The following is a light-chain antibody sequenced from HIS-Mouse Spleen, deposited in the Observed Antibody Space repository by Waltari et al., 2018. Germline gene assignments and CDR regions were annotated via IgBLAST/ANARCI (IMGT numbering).Light chain of an antibody. V-gene: IGLV3-10*01. CDR2: EDS. CDR3: YSTDSSGNHRV. Sequence: SYELTQPPSVSVSPGQTARITCSGDALPKKYAYWYQQKTGQAPVLVIYEDSKRPSAIPERFSGSSSGTMATLTISGAQVEDEADYYCYSTDSSGNHRVFGRGTKLTVL. J-gene: IGLJ2*01. CDR1: ALPKKY.